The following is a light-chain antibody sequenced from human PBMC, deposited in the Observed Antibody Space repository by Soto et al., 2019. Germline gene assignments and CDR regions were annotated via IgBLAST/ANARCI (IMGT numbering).Light chain of an antibody. CDR3: QQRSNWPWT. V-gene: IGKV3-11*01. Sequence: EIVLTQSTATLSLSPGERATLSCRASQCVSSYLVWYQQKPGQAPRRLIYDASNRATGIPARFSGSGSGTDVTLTISSLEPEDFALYYCQQRSNWPWTFGQGTKVEIK. CDR2: DAS. J-gene: IGKJ1*01. CDR1: QCVSSY.